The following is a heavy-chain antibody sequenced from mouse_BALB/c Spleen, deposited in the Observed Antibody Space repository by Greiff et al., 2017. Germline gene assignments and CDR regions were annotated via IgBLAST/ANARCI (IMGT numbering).Heavy chain of an antibody. J-gene: IGHJ1*01. V-gene: IGHV5-12-2*01. CDR3: ARLPLGWYFDV. CDR2: ISNGGGST. CDR1: GFTFSSYT. Sequence: DVKLVESGGGLVQPGGSLKLSCAASGFTFSSYTMSWVRQTPEKRLEWVAYISNGGGSTYYPDTVKGRFTISRDNAKNTLYLQMSSLKSEDTAMYYCARLPLGWYFDVWGAGTTVTVSS.